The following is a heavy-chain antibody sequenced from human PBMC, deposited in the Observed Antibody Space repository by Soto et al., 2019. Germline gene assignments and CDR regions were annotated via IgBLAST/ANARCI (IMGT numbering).Heavy chain of an antibody. CDR3: ARDNSQPPASFDS. CDR2: TYYRSKWYY. Sequence: SQTLSLTCAISGDSVFSSTAAWNCIRQSPSRGLEWLGRTYYRSKWYYDYAVSVKSRITISPDTSKNQFSLHLNSVSPEDTALYYCARDNSQPPASFDSWGQGTLVTVSS. J-gene: IGHJ4*02. CDR1: GDSVFSSTAA. V-gene: IGHV6-1*01.